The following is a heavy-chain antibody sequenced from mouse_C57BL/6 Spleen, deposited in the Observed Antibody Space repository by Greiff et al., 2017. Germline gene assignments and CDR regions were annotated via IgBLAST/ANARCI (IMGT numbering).Heavy chain of an antibody. CDR3: ARRATGTIFAY. D-gene: IGHD4-1*01. CDR2: IHPTSGST. V-gene: IGHV1-64*01. J-gene: IGHJ3*01. CDR1: GYTFTSYW. Sequence: VQLQQPGAELVKPGASVKLSCKASGYTFTSYWMHWVKQRPGQGLEWIGMIHPTSGSTNYNEKFKSKATLTVDKSSSTAYMQLSSLTSEYSAVYYCARRATGTIFAYWGQGTLVTVSA.